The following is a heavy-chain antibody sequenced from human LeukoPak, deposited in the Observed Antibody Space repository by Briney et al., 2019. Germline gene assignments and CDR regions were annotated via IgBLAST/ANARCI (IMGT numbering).Heavy chain of an antibody. Sequence: PSETLSLTCSVSGDSLRNGYYWGFIRQPPGKGLEWIASVYHSGKTYCNPSLKSRVTISVDTSKNQFSLKLSSVTAADTAVYYCARQDIVVVPAAPDYWGQGTLVTVSS. CDR1: GDSLRNGYY. V-gene: IGHV4-38-2*02. CDR2: VYHSGKT. J-gene: IGHJ4*02. CDR3: ARQDIVVVPAAPDY. D-gene: IGHD2-2*01.